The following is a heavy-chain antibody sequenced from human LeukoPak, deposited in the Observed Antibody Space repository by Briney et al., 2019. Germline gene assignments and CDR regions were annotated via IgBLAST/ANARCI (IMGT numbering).Heavy chain of an antibody. Sequence: SVKVSCKASGYTFTGYYMHWVRQAPGQGLEWMGGIIPIFGTANYAQKFQGRVTITADESTSTAYMELSSLRSEDTAVYYCASGKNWFFDYWGQGTLVTVSS. J-gene: IGHJ4*02. D-gene: IGHD3-10*01. CDR1: GYTFTGYY. V-gene: IGHV1-69*13. CDR2: IIPIFGTA. CDR3: ASGKNWFFDY.